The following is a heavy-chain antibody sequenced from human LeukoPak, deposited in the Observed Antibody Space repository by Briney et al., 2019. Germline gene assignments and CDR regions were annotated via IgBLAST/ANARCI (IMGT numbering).Heavy chain of an antibody. D-gene: IGHD6-6*01. V-gene: IGHV3-66*01. Sequence: HPGGSLGLSCAASGFTVSSNYMTWVRQAPGKGLEWVSLIYSGGTTYYADSVKGRFTISRDNSKNTLYLQMNSLRAEDTAVYYCAREVSRSSFDYWGQGTLVTVSS. CDR2: IYSGGTT. J-gene: IGHJ4*02. CDR1: GFTVSSNY. CDR3: AREVSRSSFDY.